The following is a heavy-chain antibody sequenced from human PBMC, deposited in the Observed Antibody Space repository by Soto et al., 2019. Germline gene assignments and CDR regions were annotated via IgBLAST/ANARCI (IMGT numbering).Heavy chain of an antibody. CDR2: IWYDGSNK. CDR3: ARGDYYGSDAFDI. Sequence: QVQLVESGGGVVQPGRSLRLSCAASGFTFSSYGMHWVRQAPGKGLEWVAVIWYDGSNKYYADSVKGRFTISRDNSKNTLYLQMNSLRAEDTAVYYGARGDYYGSDAFDIWGQGTMVTVSS. D-gene: IGHD3-10*01. J-gene: IGHJ3*02. V-gene: IGHV3-33*01. CDR1: GFTFSSYG.